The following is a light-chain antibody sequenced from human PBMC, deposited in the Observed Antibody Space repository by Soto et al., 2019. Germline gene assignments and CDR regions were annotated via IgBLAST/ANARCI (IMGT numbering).Light chain of an antibody. CDR3: ATWDDSLGGPV. Sequence: QSVLTQPPSVSGTPGQRVNISCSGSSSNIGRNYVYWYHQFPGTAPKLLIYRDNERPSGVPDRFSGSKSGTSASLAISGLRSGDEADYHCATWDDSLGGPVFGGGTKLTVL. CDR2: RDN. V-gene: IGLV1-47*01. J-gene: IGLJ2*01. CDR1: SSNIGRNY.